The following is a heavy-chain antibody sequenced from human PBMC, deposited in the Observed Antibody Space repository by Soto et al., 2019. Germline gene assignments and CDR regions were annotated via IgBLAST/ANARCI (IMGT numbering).Heavy chain of an antibody. CDR3: ATMVLVDTAMAGDYYYGMDV. J-gene: IGHJ6*02. CDR1: GYSFTSYW. CDR2: IYPGDSDT. V-gene: IGHV5-51*01. Sequence: LGESLKISCKVSGYSFTSYWIGGVRQMPGKGLEWMGIIYPGDSDTRYSPSFQGQVTISADKSISTAYLQWSSLKASDTAMYYCATMVLVDTAMAGDYYYGMDVWGQGTTVTVSS. D-gene: IGHD5-18*01.